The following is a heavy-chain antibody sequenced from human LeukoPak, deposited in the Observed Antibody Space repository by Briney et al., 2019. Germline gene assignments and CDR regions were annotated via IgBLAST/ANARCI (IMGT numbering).Heavy chain of an antibody. D-gene: IGHD3-22*01. CDR3: ARIYDSSGYYYGAFGYFDY. CDR1: GGSFSGYY. J-gene: IGHJ4*02. V-gene: IGHV4-34*01. CDR2: INHSGST. Sequence: SETLSLTCAVYGGSFSGYYWSWIRQPPGKGLEWIGEINHSGSTNYNPSLKSRVTISVDTSKNQFSLKLSSVTAADTAVYYCARIYDSSGYYYGAFGYFDYWGQGTLVTVSS.